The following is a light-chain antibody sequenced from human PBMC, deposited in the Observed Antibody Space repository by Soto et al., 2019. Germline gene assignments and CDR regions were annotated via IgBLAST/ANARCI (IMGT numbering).Light chain of an antibody. CDR1: SSNIGAGYE. CDR3: QSYDSSLSGYV. Sequence: QSVLTQPPSVSEAPGQRVTISCTGSSSNIGAGYEAHWYQQVPGTAPKLLIYENNNRPSGVPDRFSGSKSGTSASLAITGLLAEDEAEYYCQSYDSSLSGYVFGTGTKVTVL. V-gene: IGLV1-40*01. J-gene: IGLJ1*01. CDR2: ENN.